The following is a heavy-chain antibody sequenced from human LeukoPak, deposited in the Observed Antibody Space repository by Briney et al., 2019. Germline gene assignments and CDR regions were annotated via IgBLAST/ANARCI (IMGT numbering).Heavy chain of an antibody. CDR3: ARAVTTRPSDYWYFDL. CDR1: GGSVSTGSYY. D-gene: IGHD4-11*01. V-gene: IGHV4-61*01. J-gene: IGHJ2*01. CDR2: IYYSGST. Sequence: SETLSLTCTVSGGSVSTGSYYWSWIRQPPGKGLEWIGYIYYSGSTNYNPSLKSRVTISVDTSKSQFSLKLSSVTAADTAVYYCARAVTTRPSDYWYFDLWGRGTLVTVSS.